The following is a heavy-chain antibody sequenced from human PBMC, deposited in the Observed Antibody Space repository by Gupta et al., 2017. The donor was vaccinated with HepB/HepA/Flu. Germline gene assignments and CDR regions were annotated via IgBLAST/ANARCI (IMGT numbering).Heavy chain of an antibody. Sequence: QVQLVESGGGLVKPGGSLRLSCAASGFTFSDYYMSWFRQAPGKRPEWVSYIGSGGVTKYYADSVRGRFTVSRDNAKNSLYLQVNSLSADDTAVYYCARVAQFWPTYYFDYWGRGTLVTVSS. CDR1: GFTFSDYY. CDR2: IGSGGVTK. D-gene: IGHD2-21*01. V-gene: IGHV3-11*01. CDR3: ARVAQFWPTYYFDY. J-gene: IGHJ4*02.